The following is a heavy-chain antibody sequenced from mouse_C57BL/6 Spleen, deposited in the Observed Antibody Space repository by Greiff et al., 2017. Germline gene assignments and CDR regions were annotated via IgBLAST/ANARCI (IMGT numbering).Heavy chain of an antibody. Sequence: QVQLQQSGAELVRPGASVTLSCTASGYTFTDYEMHWVKQTPVHGLEWIGAIDPETGGTAYNQKFKGKAILTADKSSSTAYMELRSLTSEDSAVYYCTILGLRTWFAYWGQGTLVTVSA. CDR1: GYTFTDYE. V-gene: IGHV1-15*01. CDR3: TILGLRTWFAY. CDR2: IDPETGGT. J-gene: IGHJ3*01. D-gene: IGHD4-1*01.